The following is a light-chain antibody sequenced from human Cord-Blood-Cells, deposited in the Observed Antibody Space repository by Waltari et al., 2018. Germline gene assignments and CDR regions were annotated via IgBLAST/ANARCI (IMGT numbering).Light chain of an antibody. CDR1: QSVSSSY. V-gene: IGKV3-20*01. Sequence: SVLTQSPGTPSLSPAAIATISCRASQSVSSSYLAWYQQQPAQAPTPLLIGASSRAPSIPDRFSSGGSGTDFTLTISRREPEDFAVYYCQQYGSSTWTFGQGTKVEIK. CDR3: QQYGSSTWT. CDR2: GAS. J-gene: IGKJ1*01.